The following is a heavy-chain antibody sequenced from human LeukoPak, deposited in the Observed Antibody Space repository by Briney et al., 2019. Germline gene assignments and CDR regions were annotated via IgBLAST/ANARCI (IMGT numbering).Heavy chain of an antibody. CDR1: GFTFNNYG. V-gene: IGHV3-30*02. CDR3: AKAHIAAADYYYYYMDV. CDR2: IRDDGGDK. J-gene: IGHJ6*03. D-gene: IGHD6-13*01. Sequence: GGSLRLSCAASGFTFNNYGMHWVRQAPGKGLEWVAFIRDDGGDKFYADSVKGRFTISRDNSRNTLYLQMNSVRAEDTAQYYCAKAHIAAADYYYYYMDVWGKGTTVTVSS.